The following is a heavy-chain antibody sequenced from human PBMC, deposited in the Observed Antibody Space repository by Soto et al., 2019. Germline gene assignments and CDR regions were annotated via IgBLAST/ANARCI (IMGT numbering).Heavy chain of an antibody. D-gene: IGHD2-2*01. CDR2: ISAYNGNT. V-gene: IGHV1-18*01. Sequence: ASVKVSCKASGYTFTSYGISWVRQAPGQGLEWMGWISAYNGNTNYAQKLQGRVTMTTDTSTSTAYMELRSLRSDDTAVYYCARDHCSSTSCYVTPYYYYGMDVWGQGTTVTGSS. J-gene: IGHJ6*02. CDR1: GYTFTSYG. CDR3: ARDHCSSTSCYVTPYYYYGMDV.